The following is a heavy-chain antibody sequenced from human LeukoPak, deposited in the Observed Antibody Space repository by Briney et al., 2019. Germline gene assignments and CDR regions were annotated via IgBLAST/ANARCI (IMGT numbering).Heavy chain of an antibody. D-gene: IGHD1-14*01. J-gene: IGHJ6*03. CDR1: GFTFSGHD. CDR3: AKGRRTASKPYYYYMDV. Sequence: GESLKISCAASGFTFSGHDMSWVRQAPGKGLEWVSGISGSGGTTYYADSVKGRFTISRDNSRNTVYLQMNSLRAEDTAVYYCAKGRRTASKPYYYYMDVWAKGTTVTVSS. V-gene: IGHV3-23*01. CDR2: ISGSGGTT.